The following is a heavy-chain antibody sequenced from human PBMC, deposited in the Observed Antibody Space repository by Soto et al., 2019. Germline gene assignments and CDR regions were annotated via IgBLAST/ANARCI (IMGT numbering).Heavy chain of an antibody. V-gene: IGHV3-33*01. CDR1: GFTFSSYG. CDR3: ARDERSAVAGTGDYYYYGMDV. Sequence: GGSLRLSCAASGFTFSSYGMHWVRQAPGKGLEWVAVIWYDGSNKYYADSVKGRFTISRDNSKNTLYLQMNSLRAEDTAVYYYARDERSAVAGTGDYYYYGMDVWGQGTTVTVSS. J-gene: IGHJ6*02. D-gene: IGHD6-19*01. CDR2: IWYDGSNK.